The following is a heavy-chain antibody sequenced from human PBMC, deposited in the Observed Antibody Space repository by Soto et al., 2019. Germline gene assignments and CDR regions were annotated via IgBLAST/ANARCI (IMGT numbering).Heavy chain of an antibody. CDR1: GFPFTTYG. CDR2: ISYDGSNK. Sequence: QVQLVESGGGVVQPGRSLRLSCAASGFPFTTYGMHWVREGPGKGLEWVAVISYDGSNKYYAASVKGRFTIARDNSKNALYLAMNRLRPEDTALYYCVGGQYYFDYRGQGALVTVSS. CDR3: VGGQYYFDY. J-gene: IGHJ4*02. V-gene: IGHV3-30*03. D-gene: IGHD3-16*01.